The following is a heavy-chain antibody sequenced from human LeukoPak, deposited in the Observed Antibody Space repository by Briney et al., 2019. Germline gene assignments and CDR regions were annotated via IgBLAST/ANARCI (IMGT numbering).Heavy chain of an antibody. V-gene: IGHV4-30-4*01. CDR3: ARDYLCSGGSCYFDY. CDR1: GGAINSGDYY. Sequence: SETLSLTCTVSGGAINSGDYYWSWIRQPPGKGLEWIGYIYHSGSTYYNPSLKSRLTISIDTSKNQFSLKLSSVTAAETDVYYCARDYLCSGGSCYFDYWGQGTLVTVSS. D-gene: IGHD2-15*01. CDR2: IYHSGST. J-gene: IGHJ4*02.